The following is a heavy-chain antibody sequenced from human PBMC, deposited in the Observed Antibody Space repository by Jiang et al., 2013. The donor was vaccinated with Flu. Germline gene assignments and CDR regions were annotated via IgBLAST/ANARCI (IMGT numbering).Heavy chain of an antibody. CDR2: IIPIFGTA. Sequence: GSSVKVSCKASGGTFSSYAISWVRQAPGQGLEWMGGIIPIFGTANYAQKFQGRVTITADESTSTAYMELSSLRSEDTAVYYCASGELGYCSSTSCYRSKLELRYYYYMDVWGKGTTVTVSS. CDR3: ASGELGYCSSTSCYRSKLELRYYYYMDV. CDR1: GGTFSSYA. J-gene: IGHJ6*03. V-gene: IGHV1-69*01. D-gene: IGHD2-2*01.